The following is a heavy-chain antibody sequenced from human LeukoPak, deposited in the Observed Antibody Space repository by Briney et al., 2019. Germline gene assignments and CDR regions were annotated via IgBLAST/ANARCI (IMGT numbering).Heavy chain of an antibody. CDR1: GFTFSSYA. J-gene: IGHJ4*02. D-gene: IGHD3-10*01. CDR3: ARADTYYYGSGSSWDY. CDR2: ISYDGSNK. Sequence: PGRSLRLSCAASGFTFSSYAMHWVRQAPGKGLEWVAIISYDGSNKDYADSVKGRFIISRDNSKNTLYLQINSLTAEDTAVYYCARADTYYYGSGSSWDYWGQGTLVTVSS. V-gene: IGHV3-30-3*01.